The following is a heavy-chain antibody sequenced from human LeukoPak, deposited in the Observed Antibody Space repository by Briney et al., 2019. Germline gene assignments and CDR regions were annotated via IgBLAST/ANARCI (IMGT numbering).Heavy chain of an antibody. CDR3: ARVLSLAYFDY. J-gene: IGHJ4*02. Sequence: GGSLRLSCAASGFTFSSYAMSWVRQAPGKGLEWVSVIYSGGDTYYADSVKGRFTISRDNSRNTLYLQMNSLRAEDTAIYYCARVLSLAYFDYWGQGTLVTVSS. CDR1: GFTFSSYA. V-gene: IGHV3-23*03. D-gene: IGHD3-16*01. CDR2: IYSGGDT.